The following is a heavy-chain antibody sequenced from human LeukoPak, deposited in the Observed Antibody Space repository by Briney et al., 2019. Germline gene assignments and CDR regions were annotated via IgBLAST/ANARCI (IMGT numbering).Heavy chain of an antibody. CDR1: GGSISSYY. V-gene: IGHV4-59*12. Sequence: SETLSLTCTVSGGSISSYYWSWIRQPPGKGLEWIGYIYYSGSTNYNPSLKSRVTMSVDTSKNQFSLKLSSVTAADTAVYYCARDRPYSSSPSYYYGMDVWGQGTTVTVSS. D-gene: IGHD6-6*01. CDR3: ARDRPYSSSPSYYYGMDV. CDR2: IYYSGST. J-gene: IGHJ6*02.